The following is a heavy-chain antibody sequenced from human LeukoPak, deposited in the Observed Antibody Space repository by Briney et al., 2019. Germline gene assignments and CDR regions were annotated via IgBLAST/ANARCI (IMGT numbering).Heavy chain of an antibody. J-gene: IGHJ3*02. CDR2: ISWNSGSI. V-gene: IGHV3-9*01. CDR1: GFTFDDYA. Sequence: PGGSLRLSCAASGFTFDDYAMHWVRQAPGKGLEWVSGISWNSGSIGYADSVKGRFTISRDNAKNSLYLQMNSLRAEDTALYYCAKDSTSDTAMGFGAFDIWGQETMVTVSS. CDR3: AKDSTSDTAMGFGAFDI. D-gene: IGHD5-18*01.